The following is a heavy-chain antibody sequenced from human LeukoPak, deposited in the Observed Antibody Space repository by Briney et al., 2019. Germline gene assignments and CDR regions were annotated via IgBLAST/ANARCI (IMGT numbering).Heavy chain of an antibody. D-gene: IGHD3-10*01. CDR1: GGSISSYY. J-gene: IGHJ4*02. CDR2: LFYSGST. Sequence: PSETLSLTCTVSGGSISSYYWSWIRQPPGKGLEWIAYLFYSGSTDYNPSLESRVTISVDTSKNQFSLKLRSVTAADTAVYYCATVAVIRGVTYFDYWGQGTLVTVSS. CDR3: ATVAVIRGVTYFDY. V-gene: IGHV4-59*01.